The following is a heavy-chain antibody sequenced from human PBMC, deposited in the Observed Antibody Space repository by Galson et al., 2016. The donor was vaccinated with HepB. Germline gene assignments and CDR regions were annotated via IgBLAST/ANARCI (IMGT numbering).Heavy chain of an antibody. CDR3: ARAGGGLSWFGEHGIDS. CDR1: GYSISSGYY. V-gene: IGHV4-38-2*02. Sequence: SETLSLTCTVSGYSISSGYYWGWIRQSPGKGLEWIGAIYQSGSTYYNPSLNSRVTILVDTSKNQFSLKLSSVTAADSAVYYCARAGGGLSWFGEHGIDSWGQGTLVTVSS. CDR2: IYQSGST. D-gene: IGHD3-10*01. J-gene: IGHJ4*02.